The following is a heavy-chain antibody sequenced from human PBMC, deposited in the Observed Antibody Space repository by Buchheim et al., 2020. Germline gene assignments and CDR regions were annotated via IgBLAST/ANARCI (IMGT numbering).Heavy chain of an antibody. J-gene: IGHJ4*02. V-gene: IGHV4-59*01. Sequence: QVQLQESGPGLVKPSETLSLTRTVSGGSISSYYWSWIRQPPGKGLEWIGYIYYSGSTNYNPSLKSRVTISVDTSKNQFSLKLSSVTAADTAVYYCARGFWSGYYTDYWGQGTL. D-gene: IGHD3-3*01. CDR1: GGSISSYY. CDR3: ARGFWSGYYTDY. CDR2: IYYSGST.